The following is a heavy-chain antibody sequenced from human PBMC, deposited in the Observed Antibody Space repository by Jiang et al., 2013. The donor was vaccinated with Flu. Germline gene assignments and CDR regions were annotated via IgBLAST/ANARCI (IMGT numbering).Heavy chain of an antibody. Sequence: GNTNYAQKLQGRVTMTTDTSTSTAYMELRSLRSDDTAVYYCARDPSGYDRSYYYYYGMDVWGQGTTVTVSS. CDR3: ARDPSGYDRSYYYYYGMDV. V-gene: IGHV1-18*01. J-gene: IGHJ6*02. CDR2: GNT. D-gene: IGHD5-12*01.